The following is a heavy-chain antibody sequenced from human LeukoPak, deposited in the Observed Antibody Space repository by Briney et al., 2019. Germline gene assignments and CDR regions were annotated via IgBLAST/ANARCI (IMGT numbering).Heavy chain of an antibody. D-gene: IGHD6-19*01. Sequence: KPSETLSLTCSVFGGSISSYYWSWIRQPPGNGLEWIGYLYNSGSTKYNPSLKSRITISVDTSKNQFSLKLASVTAADTAVYYCARLNNGWWVDYWGQGTLVTVSS. V-gene: IGHV4-59*01. CDR1: GGSISSYY. J-gene: IGHJ4*02. CDR2: LYNSGST. CDR3: ARLNNGWWVDY.